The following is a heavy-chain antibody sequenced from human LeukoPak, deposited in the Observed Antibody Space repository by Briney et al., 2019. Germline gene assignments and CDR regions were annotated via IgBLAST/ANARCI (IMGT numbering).Heavy chain of an antibody. J-gene: IGHJ4*02. D-gene: IGHD3-10*01. CDR1: GGSISSSSYY. CDR2: IYYSGST. CDR3: ARVGFGKWSLDY. Sequence: SETLSLTCTVSGGSISSSSYYWGWIRQPPGKGLEWIGSIYYSGSTYYNPSLKSRVTISVDTSKNQFSLKLSSVTAADTAVYYCARVGFGKWSLDYWGQGTLVTVSS. V-gene: IGHV4-39*07.